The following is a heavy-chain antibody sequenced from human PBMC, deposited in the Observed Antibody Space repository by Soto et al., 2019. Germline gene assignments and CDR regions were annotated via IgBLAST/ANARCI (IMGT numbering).Heavy chain of an antibody. CDR1: GFTFSDYY. Sequence: PGGSLRLSCAASGFTFSDYYMSWIRQAPGKGLEWVSYISSSSSYTNYADSVKGRFTISRDNAKNSLYLQMNSLRAEDTAVYYCARITIFGVVSSSFDYWGQGTLVTVSS. CDR2: ISSSSSYT. CDR3: ARITIFGVVSSSFDY. D-gene: IGHD3-3*01. V-gene: IGHV3-11*06. J-gene: IGHJ4*02.